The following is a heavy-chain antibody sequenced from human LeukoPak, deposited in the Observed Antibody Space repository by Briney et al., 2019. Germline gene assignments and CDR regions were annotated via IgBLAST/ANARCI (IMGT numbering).Heavy chain of an antibody. Sequence: SETLSLTCAVYGGSFSGYYWSWVRQPPGKGLEWIGEINHSGSTNYNPSLKSRVTISVDTSKNQFSLKLSSVTAADTAVYYCARIPYSSGSYDYYGMDVWGQGTTVTVSS. V-gene: IGHV4-34*01. D-gene: IGHD6-19*01. J-gene: IGHJ6*02. CDR1: GGSFSGYY. CDR2: INHSGST. CDR3: ARIPYSSGSYDYYGMDV.